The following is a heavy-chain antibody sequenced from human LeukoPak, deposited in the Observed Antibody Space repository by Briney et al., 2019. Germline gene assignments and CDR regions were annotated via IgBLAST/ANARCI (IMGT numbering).Heavy chain of an antibody. D-gene: IGHD3-10*01. CDR2: IRYDGSNK. J-gene: IGHJ4*02. CDR1: GFTFSSYG. Sequence: GRSLRLSCAASGFTFSSYGMHWVRQAPGKGLEWVAFIRYDGSNKHYADSVKGRFTISRDNSKNTLYLQMNSLRAEDTAVYYCAKDRADSLDYWGQGILVTVSS. V-gene: IGHV3-30*02. CDR3: AKDRADSLDY.